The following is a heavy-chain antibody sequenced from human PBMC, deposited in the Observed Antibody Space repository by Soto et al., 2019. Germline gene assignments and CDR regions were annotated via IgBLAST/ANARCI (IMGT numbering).Heavy chain of an antibody. Sequence: SETLSLTCAVSGGSSSSGGYSWSWIRQPPGKGLEWIGYIYHSGSTYYNPSLKSRVTISVDRSKNQVHLKRGSSTAVYPAVXFCARNTIHIAAPNGSHPWGQXTLVTVSS. D-gene: IGHD6-13*01. CDR2: IYHSGST. V-gene: IGHV4-30-2*01. CDR3: ARNTIHIAAPNGSHP. J-gene: IGHJ5*02. CDR1: GGSSSSGGYS.